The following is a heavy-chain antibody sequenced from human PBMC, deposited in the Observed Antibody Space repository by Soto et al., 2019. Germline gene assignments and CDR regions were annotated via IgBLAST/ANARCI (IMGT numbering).Heavy chain of an antibody. CDR1: ASAAGFMVSNSY. V-gene: IGHV3-53*01. CDR2: IYNSGST. J-gene: IGHJ2*01. D-gene: IGHD5-18*01. Sequence: EGQLVESGGGLIQPGGSLRLSCTTSASAAGFMVSNSYMGWVRQAPGRGLEWVSVIYNSGSTYYAASVRGRFTLSRDKSKNTLYLQMGSMRGEDTAVYYCARERGDPDTVVVAPSGYWYFDLWGSGTLVAVSS. CDR3: ARERGDPDTVVVAPSGYWYFDL.